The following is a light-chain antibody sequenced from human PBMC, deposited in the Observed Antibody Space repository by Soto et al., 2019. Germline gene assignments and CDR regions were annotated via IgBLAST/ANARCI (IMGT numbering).Light chain of an antibody. CDR3: QQRSNWPAT. CDR1: QSLSSN. J-gene: IGKJ5*01. V-gene: IGKV3-15*01. Sequence: EIVMTQSPATLSVSPGERATLSCRASQSLSSNFLAWYQQKPGQAPRLLIYGASTRATGIPARFSGSGSGTDFTLTISSLEPEDFAVYYCQQRSNWPATFGQGTRLEIK. CDR2: GAS.